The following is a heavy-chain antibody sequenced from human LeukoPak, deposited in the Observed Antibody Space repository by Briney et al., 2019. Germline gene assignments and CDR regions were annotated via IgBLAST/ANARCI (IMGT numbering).Heavy chain of an antibody. J-gene: IGHJ4*02. V-gene: IGHV1-69*05. CDR1: GGTFSSYA. D-gene: IGHD3-9*01. CDR3: ARANYEILPGHDY. CDR2: IIPIFGTA. Sequence: SVKVSCKASGGTFSSYAISWVRQAPGQGLEWMGGIIPIFGTANYAQKFQGRVTITTDESTSTAYMELSSLRSEDTAVYYCARANYEILPGHDYWGQETLVTVSS.